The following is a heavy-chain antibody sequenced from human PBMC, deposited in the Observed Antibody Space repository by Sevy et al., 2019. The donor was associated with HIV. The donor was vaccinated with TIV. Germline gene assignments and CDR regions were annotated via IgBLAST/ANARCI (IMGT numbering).Heavy chain of an antibody. V-gene: IGHV1-18*04. CDR1: GYTFTSYG. CDR2: ISAYNGNT. Sequence: ASVKVSCKDSGYTFTSYGISWVRQAPGQGLEWMGWISAYNGNTNYSQKLQGRVTMTTDTSTSTAYMELRSLRSDDTAVYYCARDTYYYDSSGYYWSDYWGQGTLVTVSS. J-gene: IGHJ4*02. D-gene: IGHD3-22*01. CDR3: ARDTYYYDSSGYYWSDY.